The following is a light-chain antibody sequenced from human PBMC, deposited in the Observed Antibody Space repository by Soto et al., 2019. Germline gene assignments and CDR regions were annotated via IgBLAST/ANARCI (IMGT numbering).Light chain of an antibody. CDR1: QSVSSTS. V-gene: IGKV3-20*01. CDR3: QQYGTSSLT. Sequence: DIVLTQSPGTLYLSPGERAILSCRASQSVSSTSLAWYQQRPGQAPRLLIYHVSSRANGIPDRFSGSGSGTDFTLTISTLEPEDFAVYHCQQYGTSSLTFGGGTRVEI. CDR2: HVS. J-gene: IGKJ4*01.